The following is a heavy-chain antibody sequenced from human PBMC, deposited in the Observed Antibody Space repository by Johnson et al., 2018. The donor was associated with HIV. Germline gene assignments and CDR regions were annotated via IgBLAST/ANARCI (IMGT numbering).Heavy chain of an antibody. Sequence: QVQLVESGGGLVQPGGSLRLSCAASGFTFSSYAMHWVRQAPGKGLEWVAVISYDGSNKYDADSVKGRFTISRDNSKNTLYLQMNSLRVEDTAVYYCARDAAKLEEDDAFDIWGQGTMVTVSS. CDR2: ISYDGSNK. CDR1: GFTFSSYA. D-gene: IGHD1-1*01. V-gene: IGHV3-30*04. CDR3: ARDAAKLEEDDAFDI. J-gene: IGHJ3*02.